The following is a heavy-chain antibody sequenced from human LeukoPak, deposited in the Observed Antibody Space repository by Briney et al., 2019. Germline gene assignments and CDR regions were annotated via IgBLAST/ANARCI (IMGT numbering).Heavy chain of an antibody. V-gene: IGHV4-31*03. D-gene: IGHD5-24*01. Sequence: SQTLSLTCTVSGGSISSGGYYWSWIRQHPGKDLEWIGYIDYSGSTYYNPSLKSRVTILVDTSKNQFSLKLSSVTAADTAVYYCARGDRDPYFDYWGQGSLVTVSS. CDR3: ARGDRDPYFDY. CDR2: IDYSGST. J-gene: IGHJ4*02. CDR1: GGSISSGGYY.